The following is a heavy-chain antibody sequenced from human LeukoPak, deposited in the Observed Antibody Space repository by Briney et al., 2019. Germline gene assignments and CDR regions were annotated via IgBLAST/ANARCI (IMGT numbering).Heavy chain of an antibody. CDR2: IYYSGST. J-gene: IGHJ6*03. V-gene: IGHV4-59*01. Sequence: SETLSLTCTVSGGSISSYYWSWIRQPPGKGLEWIGYIYYSGSTNYNPSLKSRVTISVDTSKNQFSLKLSSVTAADTAVYYCARESSGRNRFPNYYYYMDVWGKGTTVTISS. CDR3: ARESSGRNRFPNYYYYMDV. CDR1: GGSISSYY. D-gene: IGHD6-19*01.